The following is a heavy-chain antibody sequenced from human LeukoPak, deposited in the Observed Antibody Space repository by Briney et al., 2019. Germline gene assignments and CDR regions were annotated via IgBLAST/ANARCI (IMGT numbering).Heavy chain of an antibody. CDR2: IKQDGSEK. CDR1: GFSFSSYW. V-gene: IGHV3-7*01. CDR3: ARVRWDDFWNGYSFDY. J-gene: IGHJ4*02. Sequence: GGSLRLSCAASGFSFSSYWMSWVRQAPGKGLEWVANIKQDGSEKYYVDSVKGRFTISRDNAKNSLYLQMNSLRAEDTAVYYCARVRWDDFWNGYSFDYWGQGTLVTVSS. D-gene: IGHD3-3*01.